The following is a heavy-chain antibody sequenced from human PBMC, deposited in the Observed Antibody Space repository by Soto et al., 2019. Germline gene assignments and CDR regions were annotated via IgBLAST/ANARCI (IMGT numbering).Heavy chain of an antibody. J-gene: IGHJ6*02. CDR2: IIPIFGTA. CDR3: ARDRSTITIFGVVIIPGMDV. CDR1: GGTFSSYA. Sequence: SVKVSCKASGGTFSSYAISWVRQAPGQGLEWMGGIIPIFGTANYAQKFQGRVTITADEFTSTAYMELSSLRSEDTAVYYCARDRSTITIFGVVIIPGMDVWGQGTTVTVS. V-gene: IGHV1-69*13. D-gene: IGHD3-3*01.